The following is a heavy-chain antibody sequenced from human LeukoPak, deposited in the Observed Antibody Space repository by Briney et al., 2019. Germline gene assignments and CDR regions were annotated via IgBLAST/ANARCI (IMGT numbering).Heavy chain of an antibody. CDR1: GGTFSSSA. CDR2: IISVLNIT. Sequence: SVKVSCKTSGGTFSSSAITWVRQAPGQGLEWMGRIISVLNITTYAQKFQGSVTITADTSTSTVYMELSSLRSEDTAVYYCARGGYSESFYNPRSYGMDVWGQGTTVIVSS. V-gene: IGHV1-69*04. D-gene: IGHD3-10*01. J-gene: IGHJ6*02. CDR3: ARGGYSESFYNPRSYGMDV.